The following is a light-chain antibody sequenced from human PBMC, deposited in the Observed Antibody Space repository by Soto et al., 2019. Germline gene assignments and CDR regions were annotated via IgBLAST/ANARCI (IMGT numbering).Light chain of an antibody. J-gene: IGKJ2*03. Sequence: EIVLTQSPGTLSLSPGERVTLSCRASQSVNSNYLAWYQQKPGQAPRLLIYGTSSRATDIPDRFSGSGSVTDFTLTISRREPEDFAVYYCQQYGDGSSPRYSFGQGTKLEIK. CDR1: QSVNSNY. CDR2: GTS. V-gene: IGKV3-20*01. CDR3: QQYGDGSSPRYS.